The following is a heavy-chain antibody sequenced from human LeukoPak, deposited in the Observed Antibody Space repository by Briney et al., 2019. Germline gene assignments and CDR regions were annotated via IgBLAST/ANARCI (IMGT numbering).Heavy chain of an antibody. CDR3: VRDNAYTSDY. D-gene: IGHD5-24*01. J-gene: IGHJ4*01. V-gene: IGHV3-74*01. CDR2: INTNGDSA. Sequence: GGSLRLSCAVSGFKFRSYWMNWVRQVPGKGLVWVAHINTNGDSANYADSVKGRFTISRDNAKSTLSLQMNSLRAEDTAIYYCVRDNAYTSDYWGQGTLVTVSS. CDR1: GFKFRSYW.